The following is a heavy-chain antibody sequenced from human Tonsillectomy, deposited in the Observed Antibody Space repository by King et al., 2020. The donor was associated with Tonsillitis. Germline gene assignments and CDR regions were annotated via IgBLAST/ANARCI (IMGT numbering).Heavy chain of an antibody. CDR2: INHSGST. J-gene: IGHJ4*02. CDR3: ARHSSGWYFLDY. V-gene: IGHV4-34*01. Sequence: VQLQQWGAGLLKPSETLSLTCAVYGGSLSGYYWSWIRQPPGKGLEWIGEINHSGSTNYNPSLKSRVTISVDTSKNQFSLRLSSVTAADTAVYYCARHSSGWYFLDYWGQGTLVTVSS. D-gene: IGHD6-19*01. CDR1: GGSLSGYY.